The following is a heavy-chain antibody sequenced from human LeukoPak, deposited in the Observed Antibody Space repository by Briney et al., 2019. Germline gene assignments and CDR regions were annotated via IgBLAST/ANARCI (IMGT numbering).Heavy chain of an antibody. J-gene: IGHJ4*02. V-gene: IGHV1-46*01. D-gene: IGHD2/OR15-2a*01. Sequence: ASVKVSCKASGYTFTSYYMHWVRQAPGQGLEWMGIINPTGGSTSYAQKFQGRVTMTRDTSTSTVSMEVSSLRSEDTAVYYCARHQGAGEYPFDYWGQGTLVTVSS. CDR1: GYTFTSYY. CDR2: INPTGGST. CDR3: ARHQGAGEYPFDY.